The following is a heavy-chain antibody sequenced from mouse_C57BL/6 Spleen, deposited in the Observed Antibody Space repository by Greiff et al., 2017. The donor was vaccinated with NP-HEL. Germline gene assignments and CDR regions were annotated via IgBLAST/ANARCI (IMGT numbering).Heavy chain of an antibody. V-gene: IGHV2-5*01. J-gene: IGHJ4*01. Sequence: QVQLQQSGPGLVQPSQSLSITCTVSGFSLTSYGVHWVRQSPGKGLEWLGVIWRGGSTDYNAAFMSRLSITKDNSKSQVFFKMNSLQADDTAIYYCAKKGVYGYDGGYAMDYWGQGTSVTVSS. CDR1: GFSLTSYG. CDR3: AKKGVYGYDGGYAMDY. D-gene: IGHD2-2*01. CDR2: IWRGGST.